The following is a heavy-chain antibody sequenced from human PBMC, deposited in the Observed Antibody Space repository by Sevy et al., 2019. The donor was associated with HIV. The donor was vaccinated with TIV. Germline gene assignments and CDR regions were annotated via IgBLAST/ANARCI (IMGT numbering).Heavy chain of an antibody. D-gene: IGHD3-3*01. V-gene: IGHV3-30*18. Sequence: GGSLRLSCAASGFTFSSYGMHWVRQAPGKGLEWVAVISYDGSNKYYVDSVKGRFTISRDNSKNTLYLQMNSLRAEDTAVYYCAKDRDDFWSGPKHYYYGMDVWGQGTTVTVSS. CDR1: GFTFSSYG. J-gene: IGHJ6*02. CDR3: AKDRDDFWSGPKHYYYGMDV. CDR2: ISYDGSNK.